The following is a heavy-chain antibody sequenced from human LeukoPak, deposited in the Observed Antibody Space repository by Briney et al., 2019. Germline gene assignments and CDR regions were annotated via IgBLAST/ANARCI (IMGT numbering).Heavy chain of an antibody. V-gene: IGHV3-20*04. J-gene: IGHJ6*03. Sequence: GGSLRLSCAASGFTFDDYGMSWVRQAPGKGLEWVSGINWNGGSTGYADSVKGRFTISRDNAKNSLYLQMNSLRAEDTALYYCAREGRSTSYCYYYMDVWGKGTTVTVSS. CDR3: AREGRSTSYCYYYMDV. D-gene: IGHD2-15*01. CDR1: GFTFDDYG. CDR2: INWNGGST.